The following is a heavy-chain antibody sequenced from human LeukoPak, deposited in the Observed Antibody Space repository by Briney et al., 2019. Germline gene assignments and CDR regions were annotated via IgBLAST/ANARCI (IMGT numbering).Heavy chain of an antibody. CDR2: IIPIFGTA. CDR1: GGTFSSYA. J-gene: IGHJ6*02. CDR3: ARGIAAARRPQGPYYYYGMDV. D-gene: IGHD6-13*01. V-gene: IGHV1-69*13. Sequence: ASVKVSCKASGGTFSSYAISWVRQAPGQGLEWMGGIIPIFGTANYAQKFQGRVTITADESTSTAYMELSSLRSEDTAVYYCARGIAAARRPQGPYYYYGMDVWGQGITVTVSS.